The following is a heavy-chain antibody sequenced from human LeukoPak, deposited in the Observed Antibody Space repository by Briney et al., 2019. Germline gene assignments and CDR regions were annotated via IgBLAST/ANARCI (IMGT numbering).Heavy chain of an antibody. Sequence: GGSLRLSCSASRFTFSFYPIHWVRQAPGKGLEWLAVTSNDGVNKFYADSAKGRFTISRDNSNYTLYLQINTLRPEDTAVYYCAREGWKGGFDFWGQGALVTVSS. CDR1: RFTFSFYP. CDR2: TSNDGVNK. J-gene: IGHJ3*01. V-gene: IGHV3-30-3*01. D-gene: IGHD1-1*01. CDR3: AREGWKGGFDF.